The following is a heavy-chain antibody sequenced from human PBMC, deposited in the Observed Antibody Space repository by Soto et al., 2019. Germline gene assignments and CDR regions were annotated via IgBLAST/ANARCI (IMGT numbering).Heavy chain of an antibody. V-gene: IGHV3-23*01. D-gene: IGHD5-18*01. Sequence: GGSLRLSCAASGFTFSSYAMSWVRQAPGKGLEWVSAISGSGGSTYYADSVKGRFTISRDNSKNTLYLQMNSLRAEDTAVYYCAKARVDTAMDPTYYFDYWGQGTLVTVSS. CDR1: GFTFSSYA. CDR3: AKARVDTAMDPTYYFDY. J-gene: IGHJ4*02. CDR2: ISGSGGST.